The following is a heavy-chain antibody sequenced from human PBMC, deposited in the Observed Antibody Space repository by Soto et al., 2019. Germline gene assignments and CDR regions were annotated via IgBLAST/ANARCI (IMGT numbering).Heavy chain of an antibody. CDR1: GYTFTSYG. V-gene: IGHV1-18*01. D-gene: IGHD3-3*01. J-gene: IGHJ6*03. CDR2: ISAYNGNT. Sequence: ASVKVSCKASGYTFTSYGISWVRQAPGQGLEWMGWISAYNGNTNYAQKLQGRVTMTTDTSTSTAYMELRSLRSDDTAVYYCARELTHYDFWSGPYYYMDVWGKGTTVTVSS. CDR3: ARELTHYDFWSGPYYYMDV.